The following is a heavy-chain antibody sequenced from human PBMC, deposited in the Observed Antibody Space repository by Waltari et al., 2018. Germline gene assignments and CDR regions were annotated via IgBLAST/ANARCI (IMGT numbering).Heavy chain of an antibody. V-gene: IGHV4-34*01. J-gene: IGHJ4*02. CDR1: GGSFSGYY. CDR3: ARGNVLLWFRDWYYFDY. CDR2: INHSGST. Sequence: QVQLQQWGAGLLKPSETLSLTCAVYGGSFSGYYWSWIRQPPGKGLEWIGEINHSGSTNYNPSLKSRVTISVDTSKNQFSLKLSSVTAADTAVYYCARGNVLLWFRDWYYFDYWGQGTLVTVSS. D-gene: IGHD3-10*01.